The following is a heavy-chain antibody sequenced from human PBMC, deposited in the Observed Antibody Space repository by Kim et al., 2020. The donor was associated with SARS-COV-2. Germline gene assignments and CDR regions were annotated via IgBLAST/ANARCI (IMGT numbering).Heavy chain of an antibody. CDR3: AREGWGLRLGELSPIYYYYGMDV. Sequence: GGSLRLSCAASGFTVGSNYMSWVRQAPGKGLEWVSVIYSGGSTYYADSVKGRFTISRHNSKNTLYLQMNSLRAEDTAVYYCAREGWGLRLGELSPIYYYYGMDVWGQGTTVTVSS. V-gene: IGHV3-53*04. J-gene: IGHJ6*02. CDR2: IYSGGST. CDR1: GFTVGSNY. D-gene: IGHD3-16*02.